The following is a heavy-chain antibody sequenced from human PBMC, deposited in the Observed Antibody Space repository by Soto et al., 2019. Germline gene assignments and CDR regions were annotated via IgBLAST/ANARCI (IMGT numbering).Heavy chain of an antibody. V-gene: IGHV1-8*02. CDR2: MNPGSGKT. CDR3: ARMASFGTLNWFDP. Sequence: ASVKVSCKAPGYTFINYDISWVRQATGQGLEWMGWMNPGSGKTGYANKFQGRVTMTRDASTSTAHLELSSLTSEDTAVYYCARMASFGTLNWFDPWGQGTLVTVSS. CDR1: GYTFINYD. J-gene: IGHJ5*02. D-gene: IGHD1-1*01.